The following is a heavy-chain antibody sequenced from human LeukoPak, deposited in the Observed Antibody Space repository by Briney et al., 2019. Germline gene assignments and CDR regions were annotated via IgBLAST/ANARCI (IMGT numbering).Heavy chain of an antibody. CDR2: IRYDGSNK. V-gene: IGHV3-30*02. CDR3: ARDLSVTTLYIDAFDL. Sequence: GGSLRLSCAASGFTFSSYGMHWVRQAPGKGLEWVAFIRYDGSNKYYADSVKGRFTISRDNAKNSLYLQMSSLRVEDTAVYYCARDLSVTTLYIDAFDLWGQGTMVTVSS. J-gene: IGHJ3*01. D-gene: IGHD4-17*01. CDR1: GFTFSSYG.